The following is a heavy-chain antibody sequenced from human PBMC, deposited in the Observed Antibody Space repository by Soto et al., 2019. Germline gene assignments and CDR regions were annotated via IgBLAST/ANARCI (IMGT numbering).Heavy chain of an antibody. CDR2: INPNSGGT. D-gene: IGHD3-3*01. Sequence: GASVKVSCKASGYTFTGYYMHWVRQAPGQGLEWMGWINPNSGGTNYAQKFQGRVTMTRDTSISTAYMELSRLRSDDTAVYYCARAVTIFGVVIVNWFDPWGQGTLVTVSS. CDR1: GYTFTGYY. V-gene: IGHV1-2*02. CDR3: ARAVTIFGVVIVNWFDP. J-gene: IGHJ5*02.